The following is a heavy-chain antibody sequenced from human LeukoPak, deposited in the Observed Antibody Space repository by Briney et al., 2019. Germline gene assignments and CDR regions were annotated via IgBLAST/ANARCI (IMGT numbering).Heavy chain of an antibody. CDR3: ARDLPTTVTRFIFDI. CDR2: ISSSGSTI. J-gene: IGHJ3*02. Sequence: PGGSLRLSCAASGFTFSDYYMSWIRQAPGKGLEWVSYISSSGSTIYYADSVKGRFTISRDNAKNSLYLQMNSLRAEDTAVYYCARDLPTTVTRFIFDIWGQGTMVTVSS. V-gene: IGHV3-11*04. CDR1: GFTFSDYY. D-gene: IGHD4-17*01.